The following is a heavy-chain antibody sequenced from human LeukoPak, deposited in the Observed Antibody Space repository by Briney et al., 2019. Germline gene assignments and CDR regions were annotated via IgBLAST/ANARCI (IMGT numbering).Heavy chain of an antibody. Sequence: PGGSLRLSCAASGFTFSSYGMHWVRQAPGKGLEWVAVISYDGSNKYYADSVKGRFTISRDNSKNTLYLQMNSLRAEDTAVYYCAREVEFGYYYGMDVWGQGTTVTVSS. D-gene: IGHD3-10*01. CDR1: GFTFSSYG. V-gene: IGHV3-30*03. J-gene: IGHJ6*02. CDR3: AREVEFGYYYGMDV. CDR2: ISYDGSNK.